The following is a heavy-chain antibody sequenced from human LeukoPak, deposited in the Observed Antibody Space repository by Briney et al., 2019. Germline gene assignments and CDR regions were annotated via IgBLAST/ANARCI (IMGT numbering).Heavy chain of an antibody. D-gene: IGHD3-10*01. V-gene: IGHV4-59*01. J-gene: IGHJ5*02. CDR1: GGSISSYY. Sequence: SETLSLTCTVSGGSISSYYWSWIRQPPGKGLEWIGYIYYSGSTNYNPSLKSRVTISVDTSKNQLSLKLSSVTAADTAVYYCARDRSTMVPRWGFDPWGQGTLVTVSS. CDR3: ARDRSTMVPRWGFDP. CDR2: IYYSGST.